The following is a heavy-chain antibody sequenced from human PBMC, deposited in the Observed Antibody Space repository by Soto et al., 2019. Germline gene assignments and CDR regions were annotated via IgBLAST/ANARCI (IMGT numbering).Heavy chain of an antibody. CDR2: ISHDGRRK. J-gene: IGHJ6*02. Sequence: QVQLVESGGSVVQPGGSLRLSCAASGFTFSSFSLHWVRQATGEGLQWVAFISHDGRRKYFADSVKGRFTISRDNSKSTVHLQMNSLRDEDPAVYYRARGVKTALMVFNWVYGLDVWGQGTTVIVSS. D-gene: IGHD2-8*01. CDR1: GFTFSSFS. CDR3: ARGVKTALMVFNWVYGLDV. V-gene: IGHV3-30*01.